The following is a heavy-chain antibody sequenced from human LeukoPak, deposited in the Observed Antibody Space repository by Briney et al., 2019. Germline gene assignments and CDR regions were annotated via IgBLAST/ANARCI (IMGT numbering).Heavy chain of an antibody. CDR3: VKSRRVGANQRGLFDY. CDR1: GXTFXNYA. J-gene: IGHJ4*02. CDR2: VSGSGRNT. V-gene: IGHV3-23*01. D-gene: IGHD1-26*01. Sequence: LRLSXXXSGXTFXNYAMTWVRQAPGKGLEWVSSVSGSGRNTFYPDSVEGRFTISRDNSKNTVYLQMNSLRADDTAVYYCVKSRRVGANQRGLFDYWGQGTLVTVSP.